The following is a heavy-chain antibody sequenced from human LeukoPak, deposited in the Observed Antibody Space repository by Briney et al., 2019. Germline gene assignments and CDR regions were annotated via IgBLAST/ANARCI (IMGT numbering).Heavy chain of an antibody. V-gene: IGHV7-4-1*02. D-gene: IGHD3-16*02. J-gene: IGHJ4*02. CDR1: GYTFTSYA. CDR3: ARDGANTFGGVIVTQNFDY. Sequence: ASVKVSCKASGYTFTSYAMNWVRQAPGQGLEWMGWVNTNTGNPMYAQGFTGRFVFSLDTSVNTAYLQISSLKAEDTAVYYCARDGANTFGGVIVTQNFDYWGQGTLVTVSS. CDR2: VNTNTGNP.